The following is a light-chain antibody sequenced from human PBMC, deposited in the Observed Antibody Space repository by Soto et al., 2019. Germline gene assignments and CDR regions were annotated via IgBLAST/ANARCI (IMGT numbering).Light chain of an antibody. Sequence: IVLTQSPSTLSLSPGDRATISCRAGQSISNYLAWYQQKSGQAPRLLIYDASNRETGTPARFSGSGSGTDFTLTISSLEPEDSAVYCCQQRYVWLTFGGGTKVEIK. CDR3: QQRYVWLT. CDR2: DAS. CDR1: QSISNY. V-gene: IGKV3-11*01. J-gene: IGKJ4*01.